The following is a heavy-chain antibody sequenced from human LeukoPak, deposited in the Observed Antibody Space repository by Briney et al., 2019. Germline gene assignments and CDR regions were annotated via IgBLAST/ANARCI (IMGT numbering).Heavy chain of an antibody. CDR1: GYSISSSYY. Sequence: SETLSLTCTVSGYSISSSYYWSWIRQPPGKGLEWIGYIYYSGSTNYNPSLKSRVTISADTSKNQFSLKLSSVTAADTAVYYCARAYDILTGYSACWFDPWGQGTLVTVSS. CDR3: ARAYDILTGYSACWFDP. V-gene: IGHV4-61*01. D-gene: IGHD3-9*01. CDR2: IYYSGST. J-gene: IGHJ5*02.